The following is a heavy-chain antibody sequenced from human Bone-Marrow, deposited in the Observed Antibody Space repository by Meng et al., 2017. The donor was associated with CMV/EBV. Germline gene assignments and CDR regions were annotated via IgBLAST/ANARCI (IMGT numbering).Heavy chain of an antibody. Sequence: SVKVSCKASGGTFSSYAISWVRQAPGQGLEWMGGIIPILGIANYAQKFQGRVTITADKSTSTAYMELSSLRSEDTAVYYCATPFYDILSGYWGEYYYGMVVWGQGTTVTVSS. V-gene: IGHV1-69*10. D-gene: IGHD3-9*01. J-gene: IGHJ6*02. CDR3: ATPFYDILSGYWGEYYYGMVV. CDR2: IIPILGIA. CDR1: GGTFSSYA.